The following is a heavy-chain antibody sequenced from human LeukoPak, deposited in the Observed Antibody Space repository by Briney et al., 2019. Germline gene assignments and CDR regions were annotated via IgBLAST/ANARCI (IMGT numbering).Heavy chain of an antibody. CDR2: IYYSGST. D-gene: IGHD6-19*01. CDR3: ARYSSGRGGWFDP. J-gene: IGHJ5*02. Sequence: SETLSLTCTVSGGSISSYYWSWIRQPPGKGLEWIGYIYYSGSTNYNPSLKSRVTISVATSKNQFSLKLSSVTAADTAVYYCARYSSGRGGWFDPWGQGTLVTVSS. CDR1: GGSISSYY. V-gene: IGHV4-59*01.